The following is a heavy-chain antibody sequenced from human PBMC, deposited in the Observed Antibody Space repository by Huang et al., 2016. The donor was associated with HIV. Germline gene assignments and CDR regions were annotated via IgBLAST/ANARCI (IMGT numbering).Heavy chain of an antibody. CDR3: ATKTAAMDI. D-gene: IGHD1-7*01. CDR1: TFTFGAYW. V-gene: IGHV3-7*01. CDR2: IKQDESEK. Sequence: VESGGRLVQPGGSIRLSCVGSTFTFGAYWMSWVRQSPGKGLERVANIKQDESEKYYVESVKGRLNISRDNAKKVLFLEMNNVRVEDTSTYYCATKTAAMDIWGQGTTVTVS. J-gene: IGHJ6*02.